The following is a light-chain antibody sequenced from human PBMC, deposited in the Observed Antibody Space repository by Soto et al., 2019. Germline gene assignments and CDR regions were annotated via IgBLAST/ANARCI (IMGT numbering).Light chain of an antibody. CDR3: QQYVHWPPGT. CDR2: DTS. Sequence: EIVVTQSPATLSVSPGERVTLSCRASQSVSSSLAWYQQRPGQAPRLLIYDTSTRAPGIAARFSGSGSGTEFTLTISSLQSEDVAVYYCQQYVHWPPGTLGQGTKVDTK. J-gene: IGKJ1*01. CDR1: QSVSSS. V-gene: IGKV3-15*01.